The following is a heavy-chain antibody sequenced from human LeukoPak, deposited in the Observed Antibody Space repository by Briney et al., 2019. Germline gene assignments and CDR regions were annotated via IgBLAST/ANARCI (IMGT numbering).Heavy chain of an antibody. D-gene: IGHD2-2*01. J-gene: IGHJ5*02. Sequence: ASVKVSCKASGYTFTSYGISWVRQAPGQGLEWMGWISAYNGNTNYAQKLQGRVTMTTDTSKSTAYMELRSLRSDDTAVYYCASHPLGYCSSTSCLVRVNWFDPWGQGTLVTVSS. CDR2: ISAYNGNT. V-gene: IGHV1-18*01. CDR3: ASHPLGYCSSTSCLVRVNWFDP. CDR1: GYTFTSYG.